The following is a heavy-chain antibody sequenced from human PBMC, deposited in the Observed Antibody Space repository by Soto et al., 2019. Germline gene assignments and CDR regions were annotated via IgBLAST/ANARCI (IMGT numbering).Heavy chain of an antibody. CDR2: ISGSGGST. V-gene: IGHV3-23*01. D-gene: IGHD2-2*01. CDR1: GFTFSGYA. Sequence: EVQLLESGGGLVQPGGSLRLSCAASGFTFSGYAMSWVRQAPGKGLEWVSAISGSGGSTYYADSVKGRFTISRDNSKNTLYLQMNSLRAEDTAVYYCAKDRRIPLTSYYYYGMDVWGQGTTVTVSS. J-gene: IGHJ6*02. CDR3: AKDRRIPLTSYYYYGMDV.